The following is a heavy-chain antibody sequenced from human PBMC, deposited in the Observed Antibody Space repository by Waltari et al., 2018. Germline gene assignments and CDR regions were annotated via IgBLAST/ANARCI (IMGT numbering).Heavy chain of an antibody. V-gene: IGHV1-69*01. J-gene: IGHJ4*02. D-gene: IGHD1-1*01. CDR2: IIPIFGTA. CDR1: VGNFSSYA. CDR3: ARVGEGYNYLDY. Sequence: QAQLVQSGAAVKKPGSSVKVSCKASVGNFSSYAIIWVRQAPGQGLEWMGGIIPIFGTANYAQKFQGRVTITADESTSTAYMELSSLRSEDTAVYYCARVGEGYNYLDYWGQGTLVTVSS.